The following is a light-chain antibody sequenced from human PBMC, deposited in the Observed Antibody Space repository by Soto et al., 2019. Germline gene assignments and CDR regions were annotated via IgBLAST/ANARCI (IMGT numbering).Light chain of an antibody. CDR3: QQYGSSAT. CDR1: QTINNN. Sequence: VMTQAPATLSVSPGERATLSCRASQTINNNVAWYQLKDGQVPRLVIYGASTRATGIPDRFSGSGSGTDFTLTISRLEPEDFAVYYCQQYGSSATFGQGTKVDI. V-gene: IGKV3-20*01. J-gene: IGKJ1*01. CDR2: GAS.